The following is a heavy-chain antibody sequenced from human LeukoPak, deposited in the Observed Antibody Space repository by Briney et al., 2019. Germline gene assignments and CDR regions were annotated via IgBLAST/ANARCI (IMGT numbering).Heavy chain of an antibody. J-gene: IGHJ4*02. CDR1: GFTFSSCA. CDR2: ISGSGGSA. D-gene: IGHD3-22*01. Sequence: GGSLRLSCAASGFTFSSCAMNWVRQAPGKGLEWVSGISGSGGSASYADSVKGRFTISRDNSKNTLYLQMNSLRAEDTAVYYCAKDSRYYHDSSGYYDYWGQGTLVTVSS. V-gene: IGHV3-23*01. CDR3: AKDSRYYHDSSGYYDY.